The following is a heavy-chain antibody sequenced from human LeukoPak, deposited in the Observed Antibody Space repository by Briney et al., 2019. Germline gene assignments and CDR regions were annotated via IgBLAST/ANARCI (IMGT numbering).Heavy chain of an antibody. D-gene: IGHD2-15*01. CDR2: IWYDGSSK. J-gene: IGHJ4*02. CDR1: GFTFSNYG. CDR3: ARKTLAVAAPLDY. V-gene: IGHV3-33*01. Sequence: PGRSLRLSCAASGFTFSNYGMHWVRQAPGKGLEWVAVIWYDGSSKYYADSVKGRVTISRDNSKNTLYLQINSLRAEDTAVYYCARKTLAVAAPLDYWGQGTLVTVSS.